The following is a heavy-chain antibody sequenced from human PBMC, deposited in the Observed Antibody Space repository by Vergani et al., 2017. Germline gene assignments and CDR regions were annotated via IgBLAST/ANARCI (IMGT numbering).Heavy chain of an antibody. CDR3: ARVLVAGVRVGYFDY. CDR2: IIPIFGTA. D-gene: IGHD2-2*01. J-gene: IGHJ4*02. Sequence: QVQLVQSGAEVKKPGSSVKVSCKSSGGTFSSYAISCLRQAPGQGLEWMGGIIPIFGTANYAQKFQGRVTITADESTSTAYMELSSLRSEDTAVYYCARVLVAGVRVGYFDYWGQGTLVTVSS. V-gene: IGHV1-69*01. CDR1: GGTFSSYA.